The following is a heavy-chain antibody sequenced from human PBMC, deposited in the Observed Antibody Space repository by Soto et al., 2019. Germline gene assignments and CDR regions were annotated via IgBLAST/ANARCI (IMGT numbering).Heavy chain of an antibody. V-gene: IGHV4-59*01. CDR1: GGSISRYY. Sequence: SETLSLTCSVSGGSISRYYWSWIRQPPGKGLEWIGYIYYSGSTNYNPSLKSRVTISVDTSKNQFSLKLSSVTAADTAVYYCARDYGYSYATWGF. D-gene: IGHD5-18*01. CDR3: ARDYGYSYATWGF. J-gene: IGHJ5*01. CDR2: IYYSGST.